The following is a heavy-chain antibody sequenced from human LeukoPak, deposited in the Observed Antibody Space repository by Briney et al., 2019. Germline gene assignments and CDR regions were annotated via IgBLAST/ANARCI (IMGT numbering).Heavy chain of an antibody. J-gene: IGHJ3*02. V-gene: IGHV3-30-3*01. CDR2: ISYDGSNK. CDR1: GFTFSSYA. D-gene: IGHD3-9*01. CDR3: ARAPDDILSDAFDI. Sequence: GGSLRLSCAASGFTFSSYAMHWVSQAPGKGLEWVAVISYDGSNKYYADSVKGRFTISRDNSKNTLYLQMNSLRAEDTAVYYCARAPDDILSDAFDIWGQGTMVTVSS.